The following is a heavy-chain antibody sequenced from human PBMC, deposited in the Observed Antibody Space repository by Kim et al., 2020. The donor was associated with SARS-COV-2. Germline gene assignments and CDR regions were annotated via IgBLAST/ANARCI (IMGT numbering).Heavy chain of an antibody. Sequence: SETLSLTCAVYGGSFSGYYWSWIRQPPGKGLEWIGEINHSGSTNYNPSLKSRVTISVDTSKNQFSLKLSSVTAADTAVYYCARVGKILIAAAATIIEGHYYYYYGMDVWGQGTTVTVSS. V-gene: IGHV4-34*01. CDR3: ARVGKILIAAAATIIEGHYYYYYGMDV. CDR2: INHSGST. D-gene: IGHD6-13*01. CDR1: GGSFSGYY. J-gene: IGHJ6*02.